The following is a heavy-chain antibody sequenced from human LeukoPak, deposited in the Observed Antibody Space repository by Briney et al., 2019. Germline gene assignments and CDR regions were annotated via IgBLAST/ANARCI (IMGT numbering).Heavy chain of an antibody. J-gene: IGHJ4*02. CDR2: IRGTPYGGTT. Sequence: GGSLRLSCAGSGFTFNNYAMSWFRQAPGKGLEWVALIRGTPYGGTTEYAASVKGRFTISRDDSKSIAYLQMNSLKTEDTAVYYCTRAGKPPYFDYWGQGTLVIVSS. V-gene: IGHV3-49*03. CDR1: GFTFNNYA. CDR3: TRAGKPPYFDY.